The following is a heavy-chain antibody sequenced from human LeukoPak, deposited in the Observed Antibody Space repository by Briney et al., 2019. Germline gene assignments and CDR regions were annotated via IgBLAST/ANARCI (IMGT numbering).Heavy chain of an antibody. CDR2: ISSSGSTI. J-gene: IGHJ6*02. Sequence: GGSLRLSCAASGFTFSSYEMSWVRQAPGKGLEWVSYISSSGSTIYYADSVKGRFTISRDNAKNSLYLQMNSLRAEDTAVYYCASPVVTYGMDVWGQGTTVTVSS. CDR1: GFTFSSYE. D-gene: IGHD3-22*01. CDR3: ASPVVTYGMDV. V-gene: IGHV3-48*03.